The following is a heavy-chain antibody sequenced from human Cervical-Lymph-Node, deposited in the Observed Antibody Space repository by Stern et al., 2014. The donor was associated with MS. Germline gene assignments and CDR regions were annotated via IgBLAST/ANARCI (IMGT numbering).Heavy chain of an antibody. D-gene: IGHD6-6*01. J-gene: IGHJ6*02. CDR1: GFTFDDYA. CDR3: AKDMRGGSSYAMDV. CDR2: ISGNGGKT. V-gene: IGHV3-9*01. Sequence: EVQLVESGGGLVQPGRSLRLSCAASGFTFDDYAMHWVRQAPGEGLEWVSGISGNGGKTDYADSVKGRFTISRDNAKNSLYLQMDSLRAEDTALYYCAKDMRGGSSYAMDVWGQGTTVTVSS.